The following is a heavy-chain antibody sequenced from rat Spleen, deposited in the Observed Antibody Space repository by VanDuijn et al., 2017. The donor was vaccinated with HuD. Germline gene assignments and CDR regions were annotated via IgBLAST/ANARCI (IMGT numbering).Heavy chain of an antibody. J-gene: IGHJ2*01. CDR3: ARPDYSRFDY. CDR2: ISYEGSGS. D-gene: IGHD1-2*01. CDR1: GFTFSNYY. Sequence: EVQLVESGGGLVQPGRSMKLSCAASGFTFSNYYMAWVRQAPTKGLEWVASISYEGSGSYYGDSVKGRFTISRENAKSTLYLQMNSLRSEDTATYYCARPDYSRFDYWGQGVMVTVSS. V-gene: IGHV5-22*01.